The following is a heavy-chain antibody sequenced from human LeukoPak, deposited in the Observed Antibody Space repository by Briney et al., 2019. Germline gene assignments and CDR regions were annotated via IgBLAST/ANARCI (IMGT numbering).Heavy chain of an antibody. J-gene: IGHJ5*02. CDR2: ISAYNGHT. CDR1: GYTFNSYG. CDR3: ARTYCDTTACSNWFVP. D-gene: IGHD2/OR15-2a*01. Sequence: ASVKVSCKASGYTFNSYGISWVRQAPGQGLEWMGWISAYNGHTNYAQKFQGRVTMTTDTSTSTAYMDLRSLRSDDTAVYYCARTYCDTTACSNWFVPWGQGTLVTVSS. V-gene: IGHV1-18*01.